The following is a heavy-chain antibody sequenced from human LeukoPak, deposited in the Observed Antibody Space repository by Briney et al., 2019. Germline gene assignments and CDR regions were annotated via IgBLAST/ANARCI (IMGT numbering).Heavy chain of an antibody. V-gene: IGHV3-21*01. J-gene: IGHJ4*02. D-gene: IGHD4/OR15-4a*01. CDR2: ISGSSTYI. Sequence: PGGSLRLSCAASGFTFSSYTMNWVRQAPGKGLEWVSSISGSSTYIYYADSVKGRFSISRDNAKNSLYLQMNSLGAEDTAVYYCARALVGASMASDYWGQGTLVTVSS. CDR1: GFTFSSYT. CDR3: ARALVGASMASDY.